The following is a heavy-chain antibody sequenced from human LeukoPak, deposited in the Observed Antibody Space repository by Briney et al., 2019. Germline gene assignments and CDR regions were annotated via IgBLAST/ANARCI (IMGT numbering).Heavy chain of an antibody. Sequence: ASVKVSCKASGGTFISYAISWVRQAPGQGLEWMGGIIPIFGTANYAQKFQGRVTITTDESTSTAYMELSSLRSEDTAVYYCARGEEYCSGGSCYVLFDYWGQGTLVTVSS. CDR2: IIPIFGTA. V-gene: IGHV1-69*05. CDR3: ARGEEYCSGGSCYVLFDY. J-gene: IGHJ4*02. CDR1: GGTFISYA. D-gene: IGHD2-15*01.